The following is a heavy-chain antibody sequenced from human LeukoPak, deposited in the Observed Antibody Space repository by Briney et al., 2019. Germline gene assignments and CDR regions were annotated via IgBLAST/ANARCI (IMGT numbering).Heavy chain of an antibody. CDR1: GGSISSYY. CDR2: IYYSGST. J-gene: IGHJ4*02. CDR3: ARDSHYGDYVTYFDY. V-gene: IGHV4-59*01. D-gene: IGHD4-17*01. Sequence: PSGTLSLTCTVSGGSISSYYWSWIRQPPGKGLEWIGYIYYSGSTNYNPSLKSRVTISVDTSKNQFSLKLSSVTAADTAVYYCARDSHYGDYVTYFDYWGQGTLVTVSS.